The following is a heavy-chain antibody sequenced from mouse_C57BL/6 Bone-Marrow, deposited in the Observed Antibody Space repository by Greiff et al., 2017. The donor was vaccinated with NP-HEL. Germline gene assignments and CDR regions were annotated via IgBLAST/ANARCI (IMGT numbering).Heavy chain of an antibody. J-gene: IGHJ3*01. V-gene: IGHV14-4*01. CDR1: GFNIKDDY. Sequence: EVKVVESGAELVRPGASVKLSCTASGFNIKDDYMHWVKQRPEQGLEWIGWIDPENGDTEYASKFQGKATITADTSSNTAYLQLSSLTSEDTAVYYCTTNDFFAYWGQGTLVTVSA. CDR3: TTNDFFAY. D-gene: IGHD2-4*01. CDR2: IDPENGDT.